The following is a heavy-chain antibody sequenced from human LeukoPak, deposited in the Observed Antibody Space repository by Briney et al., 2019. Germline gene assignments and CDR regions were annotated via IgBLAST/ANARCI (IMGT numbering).Heavy chain of an antibody. J-gene: IGHJ4*02. CDR1: GGSISSSNW. V-gene: IGHV4-4*02. D-gene: IGHD2-2*01. CDR3: ARGSRSSTSCYLNY. Sequence: PSGTLSLTCAVSGGSISSSNWWSWVRQPPGKGLEWIGEIYHSGSTNYNPSLKSRVTISVDTSKNQLSLKLSSVTAADTAVYYCARGSRSSTSCYLNYWGQGTLVTVSS. CDR2: IYHSGST.